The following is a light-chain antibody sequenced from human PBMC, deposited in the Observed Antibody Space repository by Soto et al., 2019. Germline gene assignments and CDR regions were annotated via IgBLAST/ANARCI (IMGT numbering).Light chain of an antibody. Sequence: IVMTQSPATLSVSPGERATLSGRASQSVSSNLAWYQQKPGQAPRLLIYGASTRATGIPARFSGSGSGTEFTLTISSLQSEDFAVYYCQQYNNWPPVTFGQGTKVDIK. V-gene: IGKV3-15*01. CDR1: QSVSSN. CDR2: GAS. J-gene: IGKJ1*01. CDR3: QQYNNWPPVT.